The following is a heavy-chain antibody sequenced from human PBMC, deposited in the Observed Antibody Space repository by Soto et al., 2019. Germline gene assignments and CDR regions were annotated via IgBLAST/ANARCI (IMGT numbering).Heavy chain of an antibody. J-gene: IGHJ4*02. CDR1: GFTFSSYA. D-gene: IGHD1-20*01. Sequence: GGSLRLSCAASGFTFSSYAMSWVRQAPGKGLEWVSSISSSSSYIYYADSVKGRFTISRDNAKNSLYLQMNSLRAEDTAVYYCAKPPDYNWNDYWGQGTLVTVSS. V-gene: IGHV3-21*01. CDR2: ISSSSSYI. CDR3: AKPPDYNWNDY.